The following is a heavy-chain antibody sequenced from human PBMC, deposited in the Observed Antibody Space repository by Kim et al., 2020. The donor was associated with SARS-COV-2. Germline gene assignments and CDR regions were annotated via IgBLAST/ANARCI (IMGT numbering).Heavy chain of an antibody. V-gene: IGHV3-64D*09. Sequence: GGSLRLSCSASGFTFSNYYMHWVRQAPGKGLEWVSLISVDGSSTEYADSVKGRFTTSRDNSKNTLYLQMSSLKPEDTAVYYCLKGGSGVVPKFDYWGQGSLVTVSS. D-gene: IGHD3-16*01. J-gene: IGHJ4*02. CDR3: LKGGSGVVPKFDY. CDR2: ISVDGSST. CDR1: GFTFSNYY.